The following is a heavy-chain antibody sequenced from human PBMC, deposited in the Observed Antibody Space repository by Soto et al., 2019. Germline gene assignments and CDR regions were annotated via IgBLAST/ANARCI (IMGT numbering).Heavy chain of an antibody. Sequence: QVQLVQSGAEVKKPGASVKVSCKASGDTFTDYYIHWVRQAPGQALEWMGTVNPIGGHTTYAQHYLGRMTMTRDTSTSTLYMELTSLTSEDTAVYYCARGGHVVVVTAALDYWGQGTLVTVSS. CDR1: GDTFTDYY. CDR2: VNPIGGHT. V-gene: IGHV1-46*01. D-gene: IGHD2-21*02. CDR3: ARGGHVVVVTAALDY. J-gene: IGHJ4*02.